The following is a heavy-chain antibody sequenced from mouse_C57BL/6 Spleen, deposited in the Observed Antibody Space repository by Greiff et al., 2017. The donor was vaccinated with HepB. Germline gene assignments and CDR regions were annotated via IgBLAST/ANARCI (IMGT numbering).Heavy chain of an antibody. CDR3: AKYYDGYTGYFDV. Sequence: VKLMESGPGLVQPSQSLSITCTVSGFSLPSYGVHWVRQPPGKGLEWLGVIWSGGSTDYNAAFISRLSISKDNSKSQVFFKMNSLQADDTAIYYCAKYYDGYTGYFDVWGTGTTVTVSS. CDR1: GFSLPSYG. D-gene: IGHD2-3*01. V-gene: IGHV2-4*01. CDR2: IWSGGST. J-gene: IGHJ1*03.